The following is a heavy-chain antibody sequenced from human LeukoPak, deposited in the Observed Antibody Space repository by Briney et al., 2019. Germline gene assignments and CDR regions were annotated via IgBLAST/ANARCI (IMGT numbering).Heavy chain of an antibody. CDR2: INHSGST. CDR3: ARGRPRERRMRSYGDYEWARGLNWFDP. CDR1: GGSFSGYY. V-gene: IGHV4-34*01. Sequence: PSETLSLTCAVYGGSFSGYYWSWIRQPPGKGLEWIGEINHSGSTNYNPSLKSRVTISVDTSKNQFSLKLSSVTAADTAVYYCARGRPRERRMRSYGDYEWARGLNWFDPWGQGTLVTVSS. J-gene: IGHJ5*02. D-gene: IGHD4-17*01.